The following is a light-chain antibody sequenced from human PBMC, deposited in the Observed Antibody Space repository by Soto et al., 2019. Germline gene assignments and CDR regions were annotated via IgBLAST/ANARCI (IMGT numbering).Light chain of an antibody. V-gene: IGKV3-11*01. CDR2: DAS. CDR3: QQRSNWPPFT. CDR1: QSVSSY. Sequence: EIVLTQSPATLSLSPGERATLSCRASQSVSSYLAWYQQKPGQAPRLLIYDASNRATAIPASFSGSGSWTEFPLPISSLEPEDFAVYYCQQRSNWPPFTFGPGTKVDIK. J-gene: IGKJ3*01.